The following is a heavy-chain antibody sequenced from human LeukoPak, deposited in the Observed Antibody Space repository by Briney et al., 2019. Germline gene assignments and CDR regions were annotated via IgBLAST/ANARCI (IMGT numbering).Heavy chain of an antibody. D-gene: IGHD6-13*01. CDR3: AGQAAAGYHSSVHYYYGMDV. CDR1: GGSISSSSYY. V-gene: IGHV4-39*01. CDR2: IYYSGST. J-gene: IGHJ6*02. Sequence: SETLSLTCTVSGGSISSSSYYWGWIRQPPGKGLEWIGSIYYSGSTYYNPSLKSRVTISVDTSKNQFSLKLSSVTAADTAVYYCAGQAAAGYHSSVHYYYGMDVWGQGTTVTVSS.